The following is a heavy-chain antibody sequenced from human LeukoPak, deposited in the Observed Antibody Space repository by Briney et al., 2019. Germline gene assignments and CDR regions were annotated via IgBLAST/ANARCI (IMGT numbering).Heavy chain of an antibody. Sequence: ASVKVSCKASGYTFMSYGITWVRQAPGQGLEWMGWITTHNENTKYAQKFQGRVTVAIDTSTSTAYLQLRSLRSDDTAVYYCARDDYGEPGWFDPWGQGTLVTVSS. CDR3: ARDDYGEPGWFDP. CDR1: GYTFMSYG. D-gene: IGHD4-17*01. J-gene: IGHJ5*02. V-gene: IGHV1-18*01. CDR2: ITTHNENT.